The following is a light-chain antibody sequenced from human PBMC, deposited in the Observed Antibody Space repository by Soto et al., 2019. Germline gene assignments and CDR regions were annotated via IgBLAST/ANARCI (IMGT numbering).Light chain of an antibody. CDR3: QQRANWPIT. CDR2: DAF. Sequence: EIVLTQSPATLSLSPGERATLSCWASQSINNYLAWYQQKPGQAPRLLIYDAFNRATGLPARFSGSGSGTDFTLTISSLEPEDFAVYYCQQRANWPITFGQGTRLEIK. J-gene: IGKJ5*01. V-gene: IGKV3-11*01. CDR1: QSINNY.